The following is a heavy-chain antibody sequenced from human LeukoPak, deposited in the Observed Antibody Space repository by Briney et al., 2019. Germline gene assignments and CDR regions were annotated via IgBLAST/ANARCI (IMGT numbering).Heavy chain of an antibody. Sequence: PGGSLRLSCAASGFTVSDNYMSWVRQAPGKGLEWVSVIYSGGSTYYADSVKGRFTFSRDNSKNTLYLQMNSLRAEDTAVYYCARDFMATITDYWGQGTLVTVSS. CDR2: IYSGGST. V-gene: IGHV3-66*01. CDR3: ARDFMATITDY. D-gene: IGHD5-24*01. J-gene: IGHJ4*02. CDR1: GFTVSDNY.